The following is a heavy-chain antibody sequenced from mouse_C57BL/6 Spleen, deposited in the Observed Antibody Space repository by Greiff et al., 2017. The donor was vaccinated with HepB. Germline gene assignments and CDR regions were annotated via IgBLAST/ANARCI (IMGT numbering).Heavy chain of an antibody. J-gene: IGHJ1*03. V-gene: IGHV1-50*01. CDR1: GYTFTSYW. CDR3: ANYYYGSSPYWYFDV. CDR2: IDPSDSYT. Sequence: QVQLKQPGAELVKPGASVKLSCKASGYTFTSYWMQWVKQRPGQGLEWIGEIDPSDSYTNYNQKFKGKATLTVDTSSSTAYMQLSSLTSEDSAVYYCANYYYGSSPYWYFDVWGTGTTVTVSS. D-gene: IGHD1-1*01.